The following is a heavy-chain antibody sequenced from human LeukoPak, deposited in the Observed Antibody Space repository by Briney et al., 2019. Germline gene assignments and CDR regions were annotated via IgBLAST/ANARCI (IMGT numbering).Heavy chain of an antibody. CDR1: GYTFTSYD. D-gene: IGHD3-22*01. V-gene: IGHV1-8*01. Sequence: ASVKVSCKASGYTFTSYDLNWVRQATGQGLEWIGWMNPNSGNTGYAQKFQGRVTMTRNTSISSAYMELSNLRSDDTAVYYCARGSDYDGTFEDNWFDPWGQGTLVTVSS. CDR3: ARGSDYDGTFEDNWFDP. J-gene: IGHJ5*01. CDR2: MNPNSGNT.